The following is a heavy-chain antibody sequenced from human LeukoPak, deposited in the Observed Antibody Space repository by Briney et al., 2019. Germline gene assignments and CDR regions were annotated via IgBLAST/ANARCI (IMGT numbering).Heavy chain of an antibody. CDR2: IKQDGSEK. Sequence: PGGSLRLSCAASGFTLSSSWMMSWVRQAPGKGLEWVANIKQDGSEKFYVGSVKGRFTISRDNAKNSLHLQMNSLRDEDTAMYYCARPLRNGWFDLWGQGTLVTVSS. CDR3: ARPLRNGWFDL. J-gene: IGHJ5*02. V-gene: IGHV3-7*01. D-gene: IGHD2-8*01. CDR1: GFTLSSSW.